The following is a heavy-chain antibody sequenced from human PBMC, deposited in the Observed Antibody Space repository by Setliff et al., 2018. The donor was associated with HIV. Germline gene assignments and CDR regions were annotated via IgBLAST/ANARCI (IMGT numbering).Heavy chain of an antibody. CDR3: ARSNRGYDSRGFYRENWFDP. D-gene: IGHD3-22*01. J-gene: IGHJ5*02. CDR2: IYPGDSDT. Sequence: GESLKISCKASGYRFTSYWIAWVRQMPGKGLEWMGIIYPGDSDTRYSPSFQGQVTISVDKSLDSAYLQWNTLKASDTAMYYCARSNRGYDSRGFYRENWFDPWDQGTQVTVSS. CDR1: GYRFTSYW. V-gene: IGHV5-51*01.